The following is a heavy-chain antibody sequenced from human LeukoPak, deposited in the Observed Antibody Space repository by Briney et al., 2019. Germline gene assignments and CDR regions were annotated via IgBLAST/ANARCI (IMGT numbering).Heavy chain of an antibody. V-gene: IGHV1-2*02. CDR2: THPNSGAT. CDR1: GYTFTAYY. CDR3: ARGNDAEYFQH. Sequence: ASVKVSCKTSGYTFTAYYIHWVRQAPGQGLEWMGWTHPNSGATNYAQNFQGRVTMTRDTSIRTDYLELSSLRSDDTAVYYCARGNDAEYFQHWGQGTLVTVSS. J-gene: IGHJ1*01. D-gene: IGHD1-1*01.